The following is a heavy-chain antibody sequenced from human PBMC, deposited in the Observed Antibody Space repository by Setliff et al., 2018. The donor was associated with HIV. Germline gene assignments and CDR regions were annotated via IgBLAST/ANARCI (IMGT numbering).Heavy chain of an antibody. D-gene: IGHD4-17*01. CDR1: GFIFSSYA. Sequence: GGSLRLSCAASGFIFSSYAMHWVRQAPGKGLEWVGLVRGIAYGGTTEYAASVRGRFTISRDDSKNIAYLQMNSLKTEDTAVYFCTRDGGGDYGVYAPDYWGQGTLVTVSS. V-gene: IGHV3-49*04. CDR2: VRGIAYGGTT. J-gene: IGHJ4*02. CDR3: TRDGGGDYGVYAPDY.